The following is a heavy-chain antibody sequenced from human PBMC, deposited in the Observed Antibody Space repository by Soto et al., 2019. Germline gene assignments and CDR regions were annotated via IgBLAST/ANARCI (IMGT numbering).Heavy chain of an antibody. CDR3: AKDRITMIVVAPFDY. CDR1: GFTFSSYG. J-gene: IGHJ4*02. CDR2: ISYDGSNK. D-gene: IGHD3-22*01. V-gene: IGHV3-30*18. Sequence: GGSLRLSCAASGFTFSSYGMHWVRQAPGKGLEWVAVISYDGSNKYYADSVKGRFTISRDNSKNTLYLQINSLRAEDTAVYYCAKDRITMIVVAPFDYWGQGTLVTVSS.